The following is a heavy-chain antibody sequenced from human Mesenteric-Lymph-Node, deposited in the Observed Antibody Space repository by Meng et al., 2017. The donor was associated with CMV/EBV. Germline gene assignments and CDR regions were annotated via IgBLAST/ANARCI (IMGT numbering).Heavy chain of an antibody. CDR2: IIPIIDTA. CDR1: GGILHSYG. J-gene: IGHJ4*01. CDR3: ARSPYYDSSSGFSTGFDY. Sequence: SVKVSCKVSGGILHSYGISWVRQAPGQGLEWMGGIIPIIDTANYAQKFQGRVTITADKSASTVYMDLSSLKSEDTAMYFCARSPYYDSSSGFSTGFDYWGQGTAVTVS. D-gene: IGHD3-3*01. V-gene: IGHV1-69*06.